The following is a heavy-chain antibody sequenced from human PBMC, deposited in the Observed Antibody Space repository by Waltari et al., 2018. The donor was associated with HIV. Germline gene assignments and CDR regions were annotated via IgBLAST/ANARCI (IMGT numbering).Heavy chain of an antibody. CDR3: AKDRSYDSSGYFDY. Sequence: EVQLLESGGDLQQPGGSLRLSCAASGFIFSSYAMSWVRQAPGRGLEWVSSINGGTTGTFYAYSVKGRFTISRDSSKNTLYLQMNSLRAEDTAAYYCAKDRSYDSSGYFDYWGEGTLVTVSS. V-gene: IGHV3-23*01. CDR1: GFIFSSYA. CDR2: INGGTTGT. D-gene: IGHD3-22*01. J-gene: IGHJ4*02.